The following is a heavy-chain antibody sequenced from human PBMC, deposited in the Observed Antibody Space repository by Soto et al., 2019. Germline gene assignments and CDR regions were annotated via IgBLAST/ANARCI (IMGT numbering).Heavy chain of an antibody. D-gene: IGHD3-3*01. V-gene: IGHV3-7*01. CDR1: GFTFTDYW. CDR2: IKQDGSEK. CDR3: AIMIFGLGTDH. Sequence: EVQLVESGGALVQPGGSLRLSCAPSGFTFTDYWMNWVRQAPGKGLEWVANIKQDGSEKYYVDSVKGRFTISRDNAKKSLYLQMNSLRAEDTAVYYCAIMIFGLGTDHWGQGTLVTVSS. J-gene: IGHJ5*02.